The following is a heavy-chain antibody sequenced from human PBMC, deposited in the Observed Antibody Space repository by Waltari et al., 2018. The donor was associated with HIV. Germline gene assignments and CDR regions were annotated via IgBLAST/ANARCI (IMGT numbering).Heavy chain of an antibody. CDR3: ARDPYYYDSSGYLCYFDY. CDR2: ISYDGSNK. D-gene: IGHD3-22*01. Sequence: QVQLVESGGGVVQPGRSLRLSCAASGFTFSSYAMHWVHQAPGKGLEWVAVISYDGSNKYYADSVKGRFTISRDNSKNTLYLQMNSLRAEDTAVYYCARDPYYYDSSGYLCYFDYWGQGTLVTVSS. J-gene: IGHJ4*02. CDR1: GFTFSSYA. V-gene: IGHV3-30-3*01.